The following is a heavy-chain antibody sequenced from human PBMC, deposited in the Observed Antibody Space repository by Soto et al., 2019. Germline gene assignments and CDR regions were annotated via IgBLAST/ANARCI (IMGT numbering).Heavy chain of an antibody. D-gene: IGHD1-26*01. V-gene: IGHV4-30-2*01. CDR2: INHLETT. CDR3: ARGGGSDSFDY. J-gene: IGHJ4*02. Sequence: KPSETLSLTCTVSGASITFGGYSWSWIRQTPGKGLEWIGYINHLETTFYNPSFESPLTLSIDRAKNQFSLKLHSMSAADRAVYFCARGGGSDSFDYWGQGILVTVSS. CDR1: GASITFGGYS.